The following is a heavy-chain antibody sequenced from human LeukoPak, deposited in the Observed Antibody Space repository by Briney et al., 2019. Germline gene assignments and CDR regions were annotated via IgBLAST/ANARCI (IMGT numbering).Heavy chain of an antibody. J-gene: IGHJ4*02. CDR2: ISDSGAYT. D-gene: IGHD3-22*01. CDR1: GFTFSSHA. Sequence: PGGSLRLPCAASGFTFSSHAMTWVRQAPGKGLEWVSAISDSGAYTHYADSVKGRFIISRDNSKNTLYLQMNSLRAEDTAVYYCAKEFYYDSSGFPSLYSDFWGQGTLVTVSS. CDR3: AKEFYYDSSGFPSLYSDF. V-gene: IGHV3-23*01.